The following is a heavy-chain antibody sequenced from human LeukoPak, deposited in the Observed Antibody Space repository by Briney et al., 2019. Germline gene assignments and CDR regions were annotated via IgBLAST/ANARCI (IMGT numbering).Heavy chain of an antibody. CDR2: INHSGST. V-gene: IGHV4-34*01. CDR1: GGSFSGYY. D-gene: IGHD5-12*01. Sequence: PSETLSLTCAVYGGSFSGYYWSWIRQPPGKGLEWIGEINHSGSTNYNPSLKSRVTISVDTSKNQFSLKLSSVTAADTAVYYCAREGTGYGFDYWGQGTLVTVSS. CDR3: AREGTGYGFDY. J-gene: IGHJ4*02.